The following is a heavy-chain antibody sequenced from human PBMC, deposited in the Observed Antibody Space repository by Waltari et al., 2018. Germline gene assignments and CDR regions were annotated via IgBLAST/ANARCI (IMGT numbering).Heavy chain of an antibody. V-gene: IGHV3-21*01. D-gene: IGHD2-15*01. Sequence: EVQLVGSGGGLVKPGGSLRLSCAASGFPFSSYTMNWVRQAPGKGLEGGASIRSGSSYIYYADSLKGRFTISRDNAKNSLYLQMNSLRVEDTAVYYCAREWGVMVGTAGFYFDYWGQGALVTVSS. CDR3: AREWGVMVGTAGFYFDY. CDR1: GFPFSSYT. J-gene: IGHJ4*02. CDR2: IRSGSSYI.